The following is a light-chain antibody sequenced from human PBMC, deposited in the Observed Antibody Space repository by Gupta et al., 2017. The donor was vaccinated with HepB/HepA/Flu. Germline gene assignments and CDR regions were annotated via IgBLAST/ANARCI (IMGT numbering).Light chain of an antibody. CDR2: EVN. CDR3: SSYRNRTPSDVV. J-gene: IGLJ2*01. V-gene: IGLV2-14*01. CDR1: TSAVGAYHF. Sequence: QSALTQPASVSGSPGQSLTVSCTGTTSAVGAYHFVSWYRQYPAKAPKLLIYEVNHRPSGVSDRVSGSKSGSTSALTIAALQAEDEAIYFCSSYRNRTPSDVVFGGGTKVTVL.